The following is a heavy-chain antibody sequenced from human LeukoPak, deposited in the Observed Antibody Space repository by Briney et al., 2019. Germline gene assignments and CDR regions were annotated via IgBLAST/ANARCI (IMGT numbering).Heavy chain of an antibody. J-gene: IGHJ4*02. CDR2: IIPIFGAA. Sequence: ASVKVSCKASGGTFSSYAISWVRQAPGQGLEWMGGIIPIFGAANYAQKFQGRVTITTDESTSTAYMELSSLRSEDTAVYYCARVSSDSSSPFDYWGQGTLVTVSS. CDR1: GGTFSSYA. CDR3: ARVSSDSSSPFDY. D-gene: IGHD6-6*01. V-gene: IGHV1-69*05.